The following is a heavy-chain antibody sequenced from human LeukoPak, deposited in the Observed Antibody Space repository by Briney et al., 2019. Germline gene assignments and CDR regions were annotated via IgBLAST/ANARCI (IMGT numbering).Heavy chain of an antibody. Sequence: GGSLRLSCATSGFTFNSYAMHWVRQAPGKGLEWVAVISHDGNNKYYADSVKGRFTISKDSSKNTLFLQMNSLTAEDTAVYYCARQLWFGELLYNFDYWGQGTLVTVSS. J-gene: IGHJ4*02. CDR1: GFTFNSYA. CDR3: ARQLWFGELLYNFDY. CDR2: ISHDGNNK. V-gene: IGHV3-30-3*01. D-gene: IGHD3-10*01.